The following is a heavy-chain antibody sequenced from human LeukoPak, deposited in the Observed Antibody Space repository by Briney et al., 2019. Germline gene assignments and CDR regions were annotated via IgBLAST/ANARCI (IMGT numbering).Heavy chain of an antibody. V-gene: IGHV3-21*01. CDR2: ISSSSSYI. J-gene: IGHJ4*02. CDR1: GFTFSSYS. CDR3: ARTLGYCSGGSCYAQLDY. Sequence: PGGSLRLSCAASGFTFSSYSMNWVSQAPGKRLEWVSSISSSSSYIYYADSVKGRFTISRDNAKNSLYLQMNSLRAEDTAVYYCARTLGYCSGGSCYAQLDYWGQGTLITVSS. D-gene: IGHD2-15*01.